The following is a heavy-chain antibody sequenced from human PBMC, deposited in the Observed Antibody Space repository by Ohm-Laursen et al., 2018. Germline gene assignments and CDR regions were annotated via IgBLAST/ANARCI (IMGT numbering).Heavy chain of an antibody. V-gene: IGHV3-48*01. CDR3: ARATWIQLWLYEDY. J-gene: IGHJ4*02. CDR2: ISSSSSTI. CDR1: GFTFSSYS. D-gene: IGHD5-18*01. Sequence: SLRLSCSASGFTFSSYSMNWVRQAPGKGLEWVSYISSSSSTIYYADPVKGRFTISRDNAKNSLYLQMNSLRAEDTAVYYCARATWIQLWLYEDYWGQGTLVTVSS.